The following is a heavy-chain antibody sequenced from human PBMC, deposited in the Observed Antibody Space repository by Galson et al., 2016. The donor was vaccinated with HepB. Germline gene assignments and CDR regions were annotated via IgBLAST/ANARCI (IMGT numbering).Heavy chain of an antibody. V-gene: IGHV4-59*01. Sequence: SETLSLTCTVSGGSISNYYWSWIRQPPGKGLEWIGNIYYSGNSYYNTSLKSRVTISLDTSKSQFSLRLSSVTAADTAVYYCERFSTMIEVVMMGDRNFDLWGRGTLVTVSS. J-gene: IGHJ2*01. CDR3: ERFSTMIEVVMMGDRNFDL. CDR2: IYYSGNS. CDR1: GGSISNYY. D-gene: IGHD3-22*01.